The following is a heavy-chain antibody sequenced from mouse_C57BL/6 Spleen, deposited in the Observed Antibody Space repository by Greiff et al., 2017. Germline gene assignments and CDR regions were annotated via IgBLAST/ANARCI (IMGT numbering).Heavy chain of an antibody. D-gene: IGHD1-1*01. V-gene: IGHV10-1*01. J-gene: IGHJ4*01. CDR2: IRSKSNNYAT. CDR3: LRDGSSPYAIDY. CDR1: GFSFNTYA. Sequence: EVNLVESGGGLVQPKGSLKLSCAASGFSFNTYAMNWVRQAPGKGLEWVARIRSKSNNYATYYADSVKDRFTIYRDDSESMLYLQMNNLKTEDTAMYDCLRDGSSPYAIDYWGQGTSVTVSS.